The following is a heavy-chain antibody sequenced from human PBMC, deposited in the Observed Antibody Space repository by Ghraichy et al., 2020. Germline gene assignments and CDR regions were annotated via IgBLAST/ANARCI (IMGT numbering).Heavy chain of an antibody. D-gene: IGHD3-10*01. J-gene: IGHJ3*02. CDR2: IWYDGSNK. CDR1: GFTFSSYG. Sequence: GGSLRLSCAASGFTFSSYGMHWVRQAPGKGLEWVAVIWYDGSNKYYADSVKGRFTISRDNSKNTLYLQMNSLRAEDTAVYYCARGPHESTYYYGSGSYIVDAFDIWGQGTMVTVSS. V-gene: IGHV3-33*01. CDR3: ARGPHESTYYYGSGSYIVDAFDI.